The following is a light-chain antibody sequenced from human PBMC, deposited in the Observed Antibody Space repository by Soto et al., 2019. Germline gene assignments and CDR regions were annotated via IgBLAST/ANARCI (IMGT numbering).Light chain of an antibody. J-gene: IGKJ4*02. V-gene: IGKV1-39*01. CDR3: QLSYRKAPT. Sequence: IHMNHSPSSLSSSLVDRVTITCRASQNIITYLNWYQQKPGKAPNLLIYATSNLQRGVPSRFSGRESGTDFTLNISSLQPEENATKCWQLSYRKAPTLGAGTKVDIK. CDR1: QNIITY. CDR2: ATS.